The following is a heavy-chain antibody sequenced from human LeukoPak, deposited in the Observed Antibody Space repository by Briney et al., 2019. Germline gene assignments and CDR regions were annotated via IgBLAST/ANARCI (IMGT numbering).Heavy chain of an antibody. V-gene: IGHV1-18*01. D-gene: IGHD2-2*03. CDR3: ASSGYCSSTSCFDY. CDR2: ISAYNGNT. Sequence: ASVKVSCKASGYTFTSYGISWVRQAPGQGLEWMGWISAYNGNTNYAQKLQGRVTMTTDTSTSTAYMELRSLRSDDTAVYYCASSGYCSSTSCFDYWGQGTLSPSPQ. J-gene: IGHJ4*02. CDR1: GYTFTSYG.